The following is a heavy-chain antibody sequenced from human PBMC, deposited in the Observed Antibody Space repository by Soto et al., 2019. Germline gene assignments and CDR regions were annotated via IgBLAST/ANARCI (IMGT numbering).Heavy chain of an antibody. J-gene: IGHJ4*02. CDR1: GGTFSSYT. Sequence: QVPLVQSGAEVKKPGSSVKVSCKASGGTFSSYTISWVRQAPGQGLEWKGRIIPILGIANYAQKFQGRVTITADKSTSTAYMELSSLRSEDTAVYYCARERGYYYGSGSSIDYWGQGTLVTVSS. CDR2: IIPILGIA. D-gene: IGHD3-10*01. V-gene: IGHV1-69*08. CDR3: ARERGYYYGSGSSIDY.